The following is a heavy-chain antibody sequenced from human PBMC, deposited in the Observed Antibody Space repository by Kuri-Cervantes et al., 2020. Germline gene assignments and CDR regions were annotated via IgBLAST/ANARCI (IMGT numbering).Heavy chain of an antibody. CDR1: GYTFTSYD. V-gene: IGHV1-8*01. Sequence: ASVKVSCKASGYTFTSYDINWVRQATGQGLEWMGWMNPNSGNTGYAQKFQGRVTMTRNTSISTAYMELSGLRSEDTAVYYCAWGRYSGYDFDGMDVWGQGTTVTVSS. J-gene: IGHJ6*02. CDR3: AWGRYSGYDFDGMDV. D-gene: IGHD5-12*01. CDR2: MNPNSGNT.